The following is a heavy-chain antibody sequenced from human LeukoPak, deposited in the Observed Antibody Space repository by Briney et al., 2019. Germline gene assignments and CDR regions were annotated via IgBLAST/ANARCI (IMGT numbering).Heavy chain of an antibody. CDR2: TYYRSKCYN. CDR1: GDSVSSNSAA. Sequence: SQTLSLTCAISGDSVSSNSAAWNWIRQSPSRGLEWLVRTYYRSKCYNDYAVSVKSRITNNPDTSKNQFYLQLNSVTPEDTAVYYCARTYCSSTSCYYYFDYWGQGTLVTVSS. CDR3: ARTYCSSTSCYYYFDY. D-gene: IGHD2-2*01. V-gene: IGHV6-1*01. J-gene: IGHJ4*02.